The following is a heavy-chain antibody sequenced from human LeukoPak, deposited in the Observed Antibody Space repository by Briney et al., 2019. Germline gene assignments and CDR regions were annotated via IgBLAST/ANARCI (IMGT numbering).Heavy chain of an antibody. J-gene: IGHJ4*02. CDR1: GYSVSGKF. CDR2: IYTGGIT. D-gene: IGHD6-19*01. Sequence: GGSLRLSCAASGYSVSGKFVSWVRQAPGKGLERVSVIYTGGITYHADSVKGRFTTSRENSKNTLYLQMNSLRADDTAVYYCVSGTSSGWYGRSWGQGTLVIVSS. V-gene: IGHV3-66*01. CDR3: VSGTSSGWYGRS.